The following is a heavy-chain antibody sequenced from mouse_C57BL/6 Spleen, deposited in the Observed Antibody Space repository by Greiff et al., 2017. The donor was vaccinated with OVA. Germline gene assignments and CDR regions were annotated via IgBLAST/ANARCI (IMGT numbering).Heavy chain of an antibody. CDR3: ARLGHGFAY. D-gene: IGHD4-1*01. J-gene: IGHJ3*01. CDR2: IDPSDSYT. V-gene: IGHV1-59*01. CDR1: GYTFTSYW. Sequence: VQLQQPGAELVRPGTSVKLSCKASGYTFTSYWMHWVKQRPGQGLEWIGVIDPSDSYTNYNQKFKGKATLTVDTSSSTAYMQLSSLTSEDSAVYYCARLGHGFAYWGQGTLVTVSA.